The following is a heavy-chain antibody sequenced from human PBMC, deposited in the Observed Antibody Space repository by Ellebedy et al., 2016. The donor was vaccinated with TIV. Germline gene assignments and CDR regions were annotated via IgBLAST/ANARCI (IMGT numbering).Heavy chain of an antibody. J-gene: IGHJ4*02. V-gene: IGHV1-3*01. CDR1: GYTFTRDA. Sequence: AASVTVSCKASGYTFTRDAMHWVRQAPGQGLEWMGWINAGNGITKYSQNFQGRVTISSDTSASTVYMEWSSLRSEDTAMYYCARVQLVAAGVTNYFDYWGQGTLVTVSS. D-gene: IGHD6-13*01. CDR2: INAGNGIT. CDR3: ARVQLVAAGVTNYFDY.